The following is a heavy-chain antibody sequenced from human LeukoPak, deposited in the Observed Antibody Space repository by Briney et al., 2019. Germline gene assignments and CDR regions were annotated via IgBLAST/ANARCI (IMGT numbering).Heavy chain of an antibody. CDR1: GFTFSSYA. J-gene: IGHJ4*02. Sequence: GGSLRLSCAASGFTFSSYAMSWVRQAPGKGLEWVSTIGGSGATTYHADSVRGRFTISRDNSKNTVYLQMNSLRAEDTAVYDCAKGDGRGYFDYWGQGTLVTVSS. CDR3: AKGDGRGYFDY. V-gene: IGHV3-23*01. D-gene: IGHD2-15*01. CDR2: IGGSGATT.